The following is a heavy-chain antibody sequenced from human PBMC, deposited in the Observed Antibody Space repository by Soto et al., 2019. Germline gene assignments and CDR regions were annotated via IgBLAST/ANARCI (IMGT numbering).Heavy chain of an antibody. CDR3: ARVVGALGHWFDP. V-gene: IGHV1-18*01. D-gene: IGHD1-26*01. CDR1: GYTFPSYD. J-gene: IGHJ5*02. Sequence: ASVKVSCKASGYTFPSYDINWVRQATGQGLEWMGWINAGNGNTKYSQKLQGRVTMTTDTSTSTAYMELRSLRSDDTAVYYCARVVGALGHWFDPWGQGTLVTVSS. CDR2: INAGNGNT.